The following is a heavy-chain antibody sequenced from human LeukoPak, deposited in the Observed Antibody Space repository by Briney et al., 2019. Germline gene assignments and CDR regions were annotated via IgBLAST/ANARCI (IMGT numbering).Heavy chain of an antibody. J-gene: IGHJ5*02. CDR3: ARASDPWLQLT. D-gene: IGHD5-24*01. V-gene: IGHV3-7*05. Sequence: GGSLRLSCAASGYTFSNYWMIWVRQAPGKGLEWVGNIKQDGSEKRYADSVRGRFSISRDNAQTSLYLQMNSLRAEDTAVYYCARASDPWLQLTWGQGTLVTVSS. CDR1: GYTFSNYW. CDR2: IKQDGSEK.